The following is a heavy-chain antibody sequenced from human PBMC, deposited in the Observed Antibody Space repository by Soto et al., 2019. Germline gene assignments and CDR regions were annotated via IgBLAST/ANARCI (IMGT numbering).Heavy chain of an antibody. J-gene: IGHJ6*03. Sequence: EVQLLASGGGLGQPGGSLSLSCAASGFTFSSYAMSWVRQAPGKGLEWVSAMSGSGGSTYYADSVKGRFTISRDNSKNTLYLQMNSLRAEDTAVYYCAKDGYSTYYMDVWGQGTTVTVSS. CDR3: AKDGYSTYYMDV. CDR2: MSGSGGST. CDR1: GFTFSSYA. V-gene: IGHV3-23*01. D-gene: IGHD6-13*01.